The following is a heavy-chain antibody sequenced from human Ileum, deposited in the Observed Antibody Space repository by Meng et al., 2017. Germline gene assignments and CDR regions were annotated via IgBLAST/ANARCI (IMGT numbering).Heavy chain of an antibody. CDR3: ALLLVVDSSTLDDY. Sequence: HVQLHQWGAGMLKPSENLSLTCAVYGGSFSDYYWSWIRQAPGKGLEWIGEIKHSGVTKYNPSLKSRVSISVNSSKNQLSLKVTSVTAADTAVYYCALLLVVDSSTLDDYWGQGTLVTVSS. V-gene: IGHV4-34*01. J-gene: IGHJ4*02. CDR1: GGSFSDYY. D-gene: IGHD2-15*01. CDR2: IKHSGVT.